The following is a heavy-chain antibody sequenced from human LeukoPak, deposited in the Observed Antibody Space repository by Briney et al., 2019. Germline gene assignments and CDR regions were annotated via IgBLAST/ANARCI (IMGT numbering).Heavy chain of an antibody. J-gene: IGHJ5*02. CDR3: ARDESYNWFDP. V-gene: IGHV4-30-4*01. Sequence: SETLSLTCTVSGGSISSYYWSWIRQPPGKGLEWIGYIYYSGSTYYNPSLKSRVTISVDTSRNQFSLKLSSVTAADTAVYYCARDESYNWFDPWGQGTLVTVSS. D-gene: IGHD3-10*01. CDR1: GGSISSYY. CDR2: IYYSGST.